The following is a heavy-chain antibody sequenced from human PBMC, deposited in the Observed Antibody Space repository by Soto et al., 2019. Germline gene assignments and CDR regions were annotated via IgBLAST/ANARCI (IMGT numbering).Heavy chain of an antibody. J-gene: IGHJ6*02. CDR2: IWYDGSNK. CDR1: GFTFSSYG. V-gene: IGHV3-33*01. D-gene: IGHD6-13*01. CDR3: ATDLIAAAAGGYYGMDV. Sequence: GGSLRLSCAASGFTFSSYGMHWVRQAPGKGLEWVAVIWYDGSNKYYADSVKGRSTISRDNSKNTLYLQMNSLRAEDTAVYYCATDLIAAAAGGYYGMDVWGQGTTVTVSS.